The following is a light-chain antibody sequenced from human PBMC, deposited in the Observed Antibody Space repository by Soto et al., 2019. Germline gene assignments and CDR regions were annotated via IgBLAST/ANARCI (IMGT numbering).Light chain of an antibody. V-gene: IGLV1-40*01. CDR1: SSNIGAGYA. J-gene: IGLJ3*02. CDR2: GNS. CDR3: QSYDSSLWV. Sequence: QSVLTQPPSVSGAPGQRVTISCTGSSSNIGAGYAVHWYQQLPGTAPKLLIYGNSNRPSGVPDRFSGSKSGTSASLAITGLQAEDEADYYCQSYDSSLWVVGGGTKLTVL.